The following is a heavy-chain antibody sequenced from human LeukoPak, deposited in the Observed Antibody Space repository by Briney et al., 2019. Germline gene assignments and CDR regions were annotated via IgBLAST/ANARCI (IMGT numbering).Heavy chain of an antibody. J-gene: IGHJ4*02. Sequence: PSETLSLTCTVSGGSISSYYWSWIRQPAGKGLEWIGRIYTSGSTNYNPSLKSRVTMSVDTSKNQFSLKLSSVTAADTAVYYCARGVADFRSGYYESFDYWGQGTLVTVSS. CDR2: IYTSGST. D-gene: IGHD3-3*01. CDR1: GGSISSYY. CDR3: ARGVADFRSGYYESFDY. V-gene: IGHV4-4*07.